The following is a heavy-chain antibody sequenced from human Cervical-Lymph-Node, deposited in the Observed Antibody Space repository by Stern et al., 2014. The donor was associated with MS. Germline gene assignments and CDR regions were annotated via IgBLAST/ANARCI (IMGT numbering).Heavy chain of an antibody. J-gene: IGHJ4*02. V-gene: IGHV1-69*01. CDR1: GGTFSSYA. CDR2: IIPVFGTE. Sequence: QMKLVQSGAEVEKPGYSVKVSCKASGGTFSSYAISWVRQAPGQGLEWVGGIIPVFGTENYEQKVKGRVTITADESSSTAYMELSSLRSEDTAVYYCARVRMMGTPYFDYWGQGTLVTVSS. CDR3: ARVRMMGTPYFDY. D-gene: IGHD3-16*01.